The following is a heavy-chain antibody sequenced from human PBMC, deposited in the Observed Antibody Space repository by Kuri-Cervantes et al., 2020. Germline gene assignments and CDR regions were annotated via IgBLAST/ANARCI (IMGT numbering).Heavy chain of an antibody. CDR1: GFTFSSYG. V-gene: IGHV3-30*02. CDR3: AKELVAAAGNFDY. D-gene: IGHD6-13*01. Sequence: GESLKISCAASGFTFSSYGMHWVRQAPGKGLEWVAVIWYDGSNKYYADSVKGRFTISRDNSKNTLYLQMNSLRAEDTAVYYCAKELVAAAGNFDYWGQGTLVTVSS. J-gene: IGHJ4*02. CDR2: IWYDGSNK.